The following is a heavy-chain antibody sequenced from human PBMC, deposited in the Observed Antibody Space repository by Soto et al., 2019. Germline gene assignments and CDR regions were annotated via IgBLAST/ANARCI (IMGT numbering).Heavy chain of an antibody. J-gene: IGHJ4*02. CDR2: IYPGNSDT. V-gene: IGHV5-51*01. CDR3: ARHFFGTYDSSGYYYSDY. D-gene: IGHD3-22*01. CDR1: GYTFTTYW. Sequence: PGESLKISCQGSGYTFTTYWIGWVRQMPGKGLEWMAIIYPGNSDTRYSPSFQGQVTISADNSINTAYLQWSSLKASDSAMYYCARHFFGTYDSSGYYYSDYWGQGTLVTVSS.